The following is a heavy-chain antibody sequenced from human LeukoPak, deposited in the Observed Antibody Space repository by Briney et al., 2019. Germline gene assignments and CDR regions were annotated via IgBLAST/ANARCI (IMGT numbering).Heavy chain of an antibody. D-gene: IGHD1-26*01. V-gene: IGHV1-69*06. CDR1: GGTFSSYA. Sequence: SVKVSCKASGGTFSSYAISWVRQAPGQGLEWMGGIIPIFGTANYAQKFQGRVTITADKSTSTAYMELSSLRSEDTAVYYCAREETMGATRSFDYWGQGTLVTVSS. CDR3: AREETMGATRSFDY. CDR2: IIPIFGTA. J-gene: IGHJ4*02.